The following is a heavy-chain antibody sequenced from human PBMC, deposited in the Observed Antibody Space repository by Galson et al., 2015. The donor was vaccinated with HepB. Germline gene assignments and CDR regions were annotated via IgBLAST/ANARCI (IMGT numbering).Heavy chain of an antibody. CDR1: GFTFSDYS. Sequence: SLRLSCAASGFTFSDYSMNWVRQAPGKGLEWVSSISSSSSYIYYAHSVKGRFTISRDNAKNSLFLQMNSLRAEDTAVYYCASDFLGGYSYGSYYYYGMDVWGQGTTVTVSS. D-gene: IGHD5-18*01. V-gene: IGHV3-21*01. J-gene: IGHJ6*02. CDR3: ASDFLGGYSYGSYYYYGMDV. CDR2: ISSSSSYI.